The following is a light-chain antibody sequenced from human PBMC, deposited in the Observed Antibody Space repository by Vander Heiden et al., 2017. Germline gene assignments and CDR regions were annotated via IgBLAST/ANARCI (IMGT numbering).Light chain of an antibody. CDR2: DDS. J-gene: IGLJ2*01. Sequence: SFVLTQPPSVSVAPGQTARITCGGNDIAGKSAHWYQQKPGQPPVLVIYDDSDRPSGIPERFSGSNSGTTATLTISRVEAGDEADYYCQIWDSSSERVIFGGGTKLTVL. V-gene: IGLV3-21*02. CDR1: DIAGKS. CDR3: QIWDSSSERVI.